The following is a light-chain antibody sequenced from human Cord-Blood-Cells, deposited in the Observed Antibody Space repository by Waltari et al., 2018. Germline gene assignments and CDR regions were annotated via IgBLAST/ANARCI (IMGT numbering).Light chain of an antibody. V-gene: IGKV1-39*01. CDR1: QSISSY. J-gene: IGKJ1*01. CDR3: QQSYSIPRT. CDR2: AAS. Sequence: DIQITQSPSSLSASVGDRLNITCRASQSISSYLHWYPQKTGKAPKLLIYAASSLERGVPSRVSGSGSGTEFNLNISSLEPEDFGTYYCQQSYSIPRTFGQGNKVEIK.